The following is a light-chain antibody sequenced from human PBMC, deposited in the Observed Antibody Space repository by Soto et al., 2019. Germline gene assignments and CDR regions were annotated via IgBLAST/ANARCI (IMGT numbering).Light chain of an antibody. CDR2: GAS. CDR3: QQYNNWPIT. Sequence: EALMSQSPSTLSVSPGERATLSCLASQSVSDYLAWYQQRPGQAPRLLIFGASTRATGIPARFSGSGSGTEFTLTISSLQSEDFEVYYCQQYNNWPITFGQGTRLEIK. J-gene: IGKJ5*01. CDR1: QSVSDY. V-gene: IGKV3-15*01.